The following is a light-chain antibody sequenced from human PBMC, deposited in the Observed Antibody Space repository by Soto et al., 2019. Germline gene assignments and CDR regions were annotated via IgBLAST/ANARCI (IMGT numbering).Light chain of an antibody. CDR2: GAS. V-gene: IGKV3-20*01. J-gene: IGKJ2*01. CDR1: QSVSRDF. Sequence: PGDRATLSCRTSQSVSRDFLAWYQQGPGQAPRLLIYGASSRATGIPDRFSGSGSGTDFTLTFSRLEPEDFAVYYCLQFDTSSYTFGQGTKLEI. CDR3: LQFDTSSYT.